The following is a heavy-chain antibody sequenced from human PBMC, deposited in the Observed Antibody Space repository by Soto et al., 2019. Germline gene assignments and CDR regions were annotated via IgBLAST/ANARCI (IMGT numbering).Heavy chain of an antibody. CDR1: GGSISSYY. CDR3: AGVGGHSGGSSYIRRFDP. V-gene: IGHV4-59*01. CDR2: IYYSGST. J-gene: IGHJ5*02. Sequence: SETLSLTCTVSGGSISSYYWSWIRQPPGKGLEWIGYIYYSGSTNYNPSLKSRVTISVDTSKNQFSLKLSSVTAADTAVYYCAGVGGHSGGSSYIRRFDPWGQGTMVTVSS. D-gene: IGHD2-15*01.